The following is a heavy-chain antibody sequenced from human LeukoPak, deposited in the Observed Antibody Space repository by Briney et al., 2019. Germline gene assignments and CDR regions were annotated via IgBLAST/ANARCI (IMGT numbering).Heavy chain of an antibody. Sequence: ASVKVSCKASGYTFTSYYMHWVRQAPGQGLEWMGIINPSGGSTSYAQKFQGRVTMTRDTSTSTVYMELSSLRSEDTAVYYCARGLEWLTRRHTWFDPWGQGTLVTASS. CDR3: ARGLEWLTRRHTWFDP. J-gene: IGHJ5*02. V-gene: IGHV1-46*01. CDR2: INPSGGST. D-gene: IGHD3-3*01. CDR1: GYTFTSYY.